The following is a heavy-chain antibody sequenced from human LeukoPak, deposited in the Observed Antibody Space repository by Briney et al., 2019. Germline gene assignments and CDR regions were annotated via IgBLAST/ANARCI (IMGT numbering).Heavy chain of an antibody. Sequence: GGSLRLSCAASGFSVSSNYMNWVRQAPGKGLEWVSAIYTGGTTHYADSVKGRFTISRDNSKNTLYLQLNSLRAEDTAVYYCARDKLGSGYSSDFDCWGQGTLVTVSS. CDR1: GFSVSSNY. D-gene: IGHD6-19*01. V-gene: IGHV3-66*02. J-gene: IGHJ4*02. CDR3: ARDKLGSGYSSDFDC. CDR2: IYTGGTT.